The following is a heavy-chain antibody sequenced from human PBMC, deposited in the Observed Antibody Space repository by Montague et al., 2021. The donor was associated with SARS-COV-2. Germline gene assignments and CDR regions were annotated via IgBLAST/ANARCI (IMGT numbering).Heavy chain of an antibody. CDR1: GGSISTYY. D-gene: IGHD3-10*01. V-gene: IGHV4-59*13. J-gene: IGHJ6*02. Sequence: SETLSLTCTVSGGSISTYYWSWIRQPPGKGLECIGYIYYTGNTNYNPSLKSRVTISVDTSKNQFSLKPGSVTAADTAVYYCARFFGPYCSRLDVWGQGTTVTVSS. CDR2: IYYTGNT. CDR3: ARFFGPYCSRLDV.